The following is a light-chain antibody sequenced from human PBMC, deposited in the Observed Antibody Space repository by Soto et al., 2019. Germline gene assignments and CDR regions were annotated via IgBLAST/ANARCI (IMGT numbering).Light chain of an antibody. CDR3: QQRSNWPLT. J-gene: IGKJ4*01. CDR1: ENLGTLY. V-gene: IGKV3-11*01. CDR2: DAS. Sequence: EIVLTQSPGTLSLSPGERGTLSCRASENLGTLYLAWFQQKSGQAPRLLIYDASNRATGIPARFSGSGSGTDFTLTISSLEPEDFAVYYCQQRSNWPLTVGGGTKVDIK.